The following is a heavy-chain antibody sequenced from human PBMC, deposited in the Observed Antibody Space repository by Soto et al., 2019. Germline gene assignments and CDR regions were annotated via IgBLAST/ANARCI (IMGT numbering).Heavy chain of an antibody. CDR2: ISYEGSNT. D-gene: IGHD1-1*01. J-gene: IGHJ6*02. CDR3: ARVTPGNNLYYFSGLDF. CDR1: GFTFYTYG. Sequence: SLRLSCVASGFTFYTYGIHWVRQAPGKGLQWVALISYEGSNTYYADSVRGRFTISRDNSKNTLYLQMNTLRPEDTGVYYCARVTPGNNLYYFSGLDFWGQGPSVTVSS. V-gene: IGHV3-30-3*01.